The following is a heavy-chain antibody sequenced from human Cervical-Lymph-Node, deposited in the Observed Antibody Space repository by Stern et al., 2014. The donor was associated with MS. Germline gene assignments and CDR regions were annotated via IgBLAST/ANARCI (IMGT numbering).Heavy chain of an antibody. CDR2: IYYSGSI. J-gene: IGHJ5*02. CDR1: GGSISSSY. Sequence: QVQLGQSGPGLVKPSETLSLTCPVSGGSISSSYWSLIRQPPGKGLEWMWYIYYSGSINYNPSLKSRVTISVDTSKNQFSLKLSSVTAADTAVYYCARGATQAFDPWGQGTLVTVSS. V-gene: IGHV4-59*01. CDR3: ARGATQAFDP.